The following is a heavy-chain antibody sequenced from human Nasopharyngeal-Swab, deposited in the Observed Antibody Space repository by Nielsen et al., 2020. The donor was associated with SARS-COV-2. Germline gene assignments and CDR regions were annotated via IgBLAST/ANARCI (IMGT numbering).Heavy chain of an antibody. J-gene: IGHJ6*02. CDR2: ISSSSSTI. CDR3: ARGGRWDDSTEWDYYYYGMDV. Sequence: GGSLRLSCAASGFTFSDYYMSWIRQAPGKGLEWVSYISSSSSTIYYADSVKGRFTISRDNAKNSLYLQMNSLRDEDTAVYYCARGGRWDDSTEWDYYYYGMDVWGQGTTVTVSS. CDR1: GFTFSDYY. D-gene: IGHD3-22*01. V-gene: IGHV3-11*04.